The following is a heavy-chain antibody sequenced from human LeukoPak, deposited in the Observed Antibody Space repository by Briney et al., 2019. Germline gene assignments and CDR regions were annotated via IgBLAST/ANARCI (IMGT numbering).Heavy chain of an antibody. V-gene: IGHV3-30-3*01. CDR1: GFTFSTYP. CDR3: ARDAFGTLDS. CDR2: TSHDENNK. J-gene: IGHJ4*02. Sequence: GGSLRLSCAASGFTFSTYPMHWVRQAPGKGLEWVAVTSHDENNKYYADSVKGRFTISRDSSKLYLQMNSLRTEDTAVYYCARDAFGTLDSWGQGTLVTVSS. D-gene: IGHD3-16*01.